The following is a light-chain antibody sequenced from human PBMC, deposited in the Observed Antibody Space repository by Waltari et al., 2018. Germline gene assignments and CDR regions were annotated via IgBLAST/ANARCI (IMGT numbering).Light chain of an antibody. CDR1: SSNFGAGYD. CDR3: QSFDSSLSASV. J-gene: IGLJ3*02. V-gene: IGLV1-40*01. Sequence: QSVLTQPPSMSGAPGQKVTIPCTGGSSNFGAGYDVHWYQHFPGTARKLLIFGNTNPASGVPGLISGAKSGTSASLAIAGLQSEDEAVYYCQSFDSSLSASVFGGGTKLTVL. CDR2: GNT.